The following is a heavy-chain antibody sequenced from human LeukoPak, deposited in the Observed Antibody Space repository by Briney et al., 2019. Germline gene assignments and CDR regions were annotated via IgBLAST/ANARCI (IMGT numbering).Heavy chain of an antibody. D-gene: IGHD3-22*01. CDR3: ARDQFRTHYYDSSGYYAY. CDR1: GYTFTSYY. Sequence: EASVKVSCKASGYTFTSYYMHWVRQAPGQGLEWMGIINPSGGSTSYAQKFQGRVTMTTDTSTSTAYMELRSLRSDDTAVYYCARDQFRTHYYDSSGYYAYWGQGTLVTVSS. V-gene: IGHV1-46*01. J-gene: IGHJ4*02. CDR2: INPSGGST.